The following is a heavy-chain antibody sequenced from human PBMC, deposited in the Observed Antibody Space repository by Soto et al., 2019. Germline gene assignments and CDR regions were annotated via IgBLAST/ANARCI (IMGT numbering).Heavy chain of an antibody. CDR2: INAGNGNT. CDR3: ARDPSYYGMDV. Sequence: QVQLVQSGAEEKKPGASVKVSCKASGYTFTSYAMHWVRQAPGQRLEWMGWINAGNGNTKYSQKFQGRVTMTRDTSASTDYMELSSLRSEDTAVYYCARDPSYYGMDVWGQGTTVTVSS. J-gene: IGHJ6*02. CDR1: GYTFTSYA. V-gene: IGHV1-3*05.